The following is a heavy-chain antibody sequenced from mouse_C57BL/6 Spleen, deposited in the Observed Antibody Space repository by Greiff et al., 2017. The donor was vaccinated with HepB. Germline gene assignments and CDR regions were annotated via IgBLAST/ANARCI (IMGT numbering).Heavy chain of an antibody. Sequence: EVKLVESGGGLVQPGGSLKLSCAASGFTFSDYYMYWVRQTPEKRLEWVAYISNGGGSTYYPDTVKGRFTITRDNAKNTLYLQMSRLKSEDTAMYYCERLYDGYPDYYAMDYWGQGTSVTVSS. CDR3: ERLYDGYPDYYAMDY. CDR1: GFTFSDYY. CDR2: ISNGGGST. V-gene: IGHV5-12*01. D-gene: IGHD2-3*01. J-gene: IGHJ4*01.